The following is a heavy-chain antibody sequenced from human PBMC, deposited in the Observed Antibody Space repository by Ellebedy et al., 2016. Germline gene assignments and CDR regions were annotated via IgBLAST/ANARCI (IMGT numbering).Heavy chain of an antibody. Sequence: ASVKVSXXASGYTFTSYDINWVRQATGQGLEWMGWMNPNSGNTGYAQKFQGRVTMTRNTSISTAYMELSSLRSEDTAVYYCARSLVPAAWGPNYYYMDVWGKGTTVTVSS. J-gene: IGHJ6*03. CDR1: GYTFTSYD. D-gene: IGHD2-2*01. CDR2: MNPNSGNT. CDR3: ARSLVPAAWGPNYYYMDV. V-gene: IGHV1-8*01.